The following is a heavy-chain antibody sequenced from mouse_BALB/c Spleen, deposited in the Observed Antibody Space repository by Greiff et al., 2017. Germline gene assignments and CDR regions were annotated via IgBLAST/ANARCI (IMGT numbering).Heavy chain of an antibody. CDR1: GYAFSSYW. V-gene: IGHV1-80*01. CDR2: IYPGDGDT. D-gene: IGHD1-1*01. CDR3: ARGDTTTVVAPFDY. Sequence: QVQLQQSGAELVRPGSSVQISCKASGYAFSSYWMNWVKQRPGQGLEWIGQIYPGDGDTNYNGKFKGKATLTADNSSSTAYMQLSSLTSEDSAVYVCARGDTTTVVAPFDYWGQGTTLTVSS. J-gene: IGHJ2*01.